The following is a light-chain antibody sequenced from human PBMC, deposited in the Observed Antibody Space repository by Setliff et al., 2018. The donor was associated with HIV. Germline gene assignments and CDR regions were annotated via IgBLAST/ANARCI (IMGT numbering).Light chain of an antibody. J-gene: IGLJ1*01. CDR3: SSYTSSSTDV. CDR2: DVS. V-gene: IGLV2-14*01. CDR1: SNDVGAYNT. Sequence: QSALAQPASVSGSPGQSITISYTGTSNDVGAYNTVYWYQQHPGEAPKLMIYDVSTRPSGVSNRFSGSKSGNTASLTISGLQTEDEADYYCSSYTSSSTDVFGTGTKVTVL.